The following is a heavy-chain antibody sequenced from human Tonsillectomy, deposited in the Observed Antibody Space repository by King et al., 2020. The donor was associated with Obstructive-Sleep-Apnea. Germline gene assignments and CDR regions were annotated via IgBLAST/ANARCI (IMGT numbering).Heavy chain of an antibody. CDR2: IFPADSDT. Sequence: QLVQSGAEVKKPGESLKISCKASGYNFAINWIGWVRQMPGKGLQWMGIIFPADSDTRYSPSFQGRATLSADKSISTAYLQWSSLKASDTAMYYCASQGDLLELRDDALDIWDQGTMVTVSS. V-gene: IGHV5-51*01. D-gene: IGHD1-7*01. J-gene: IGHJ3*02. CDR1: GYNFAINW. CDR3: ASQGDLLELRDDALDI.